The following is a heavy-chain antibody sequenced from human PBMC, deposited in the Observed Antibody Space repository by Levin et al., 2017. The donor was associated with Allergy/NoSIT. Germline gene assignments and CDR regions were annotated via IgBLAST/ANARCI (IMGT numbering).Heavy chain of an antibody. D-gene: IGHD1-14*01. CDR3: AKDNRITGTTLYYFDY. Sequence: GGSLRLSCAASGFTFSSYAMSWVRQAPGKGLEWVSAISGSGGTTYYADSVKGRFTISRDNSKNTLYLQMNSLRAEDTAVYYCAKDNRITGTTLYYFDYWGQGTLVTVSS. V-gene: IGHV3-23*01. CDR1: GFTFSSYA. CDR2: ISGSGGTT. J-gene: IGHJ4*02.